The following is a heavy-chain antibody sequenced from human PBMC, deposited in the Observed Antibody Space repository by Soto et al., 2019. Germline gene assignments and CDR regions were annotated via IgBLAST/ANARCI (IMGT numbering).Heavy chain of an antibody. J-gene: IGHJ6*02. V-gene: IGHV1-46*01. D-gene: IGHD2-15*01. Sequence: ASVKVSCKPSGYSFANFYVHWVRQAPGQGLEWMGIIDPSSGTTSYTQKFQGRVTMTRDTSMSTVYMELSSLRSEDTAVYYCARGAVVVPNGLIAGMDVWGLGTTVTVSS. CDR1: GYSFANFY. CDR2: IDPSSGTT. CDR3: ARGAVVVPNGLIAGMDV.